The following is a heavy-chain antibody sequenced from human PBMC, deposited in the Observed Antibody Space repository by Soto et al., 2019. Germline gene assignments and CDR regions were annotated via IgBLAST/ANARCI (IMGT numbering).Heavy chain of an antibody. CDR1: GYSVTIYW. CDR3: AXFVVPAASLRYYYGMDV. J-gene: IGHJ6*02. CDR2: IDPSDSYT. D-gene: IGHD2-2*01. V-gene: IGHV5-10-1*01. Sequence: PGESLKISCPGSGYSVTIYWISWVRQMPGKGLEWMGRIDPSDSYTNYSPSFQGHVTISADKSISTAYLQWSSLKASDTAMYYCAXFVVPAASLRYYYGMDVWGQGTTVTVSS.